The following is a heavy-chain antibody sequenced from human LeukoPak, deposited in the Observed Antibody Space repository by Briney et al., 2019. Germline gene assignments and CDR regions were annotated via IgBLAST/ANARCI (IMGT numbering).Heavy chain of an antibody. CDR2: IIPIFGTA. Sequence: SLKVSCKASGYTFTRYGISWVRQAPGQGLEWMGGIIPIFGTAHYAQKFQGRVTITADESTSTAYMELSSLRSEDTAVYYCARDPKIGCSSTSCYTGGYFDYWGQGTLVTVSS. V-gene: IGHV1-69*13. D-gene: IGHD2-2*02. CDR1: GYTFTRYG. J-gene: IGHJ4*02. CDR3: ARDPKIGCSSTSCYTGGYFDY.